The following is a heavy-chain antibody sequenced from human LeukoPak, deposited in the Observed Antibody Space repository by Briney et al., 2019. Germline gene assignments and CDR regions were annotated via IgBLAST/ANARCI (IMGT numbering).Heavy chain of an antibody. CDR3: AREGVVVTATTTDAFDI. CDR1: GGSIRSSYYY. CDR2: IYDSGST. V-gene: IGHV4-39*07. J-gene: IGHJ3*02. Sequence: NPSETLSLTCTVSGGSIRSSYYYWGWIRQPPGKGLEWIGSIYDSGSTYYNPSLKSRVTISVDTSKNQFSLKLSSVTAADTAVYYCAREGVVVTATTTDAFDIWGQGTMVTVSS. D-gene: IGHD2-21*02.